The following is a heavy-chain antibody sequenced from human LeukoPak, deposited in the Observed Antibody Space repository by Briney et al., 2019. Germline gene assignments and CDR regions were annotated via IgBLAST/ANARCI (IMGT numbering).Heavy chain of an antibody. J-gene: IGHJ3*02. CDR2: IYHSGST. V-gene: IGHV4-38-2*02. D-gene: IGHD2-15*01. CDR1: GYSIGSGYY. Sequence: SETLSLTCTVSGYSIGSGYYWGWIRQPPGKGLEWIGSIYHSGSTYYNPSLKSRVTISVDTSKNQFSLKLSSVTAADTAVYYCARDFCSGGSCSDAFDIWGQGTMVTVSS. CDR3: ARDFCSGGSCSDAFDI.